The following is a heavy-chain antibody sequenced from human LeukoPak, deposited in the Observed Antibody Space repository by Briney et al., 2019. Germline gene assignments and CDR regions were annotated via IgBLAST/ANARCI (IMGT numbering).Heavy chain of an antibody. CDR2: IYYSGST. CDR3: AREKVYYYDSSGYLDY. J-gene: IGHJ4*02. D-gene: IGHD3-22*01. V-gene: IGHV4-39*07. CDR1: GGSINSSTYY. Sequence: PSETLSLTCTVSGGSINSSTYYWGWIRQPPGKGLEWIGIIYYSGSTYYNASLKSRVTISVDTSKNQFSLKLSSVTAADTAVYYCAREKVYYYDSSGYLDYWGQGTLVTVSS.